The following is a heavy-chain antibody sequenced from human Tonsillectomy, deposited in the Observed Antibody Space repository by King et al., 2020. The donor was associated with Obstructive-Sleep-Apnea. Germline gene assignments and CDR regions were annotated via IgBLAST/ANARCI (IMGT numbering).Heavy chain of an antibody. CDR3: ARGAGITFGGVIENYYFDY. D-gene: IGHD3-16*02. Sequence: VQLVESGGGLVKPGGSLRLSCAASGFTFSNYNMNWVRQAPGKGLEWVSSISSSSSYIYYADSVKGRFTISRDNAKNSLYLQMNSLRAEDTAVYHCARGAGITFGGVIENYYFDYWAQGTLVTVSS. CDR1: GFTFSNYN. CDR2: ISSSSSYI. J-gene: IGHJ4*02. V-gene: IGHV3-21*01.